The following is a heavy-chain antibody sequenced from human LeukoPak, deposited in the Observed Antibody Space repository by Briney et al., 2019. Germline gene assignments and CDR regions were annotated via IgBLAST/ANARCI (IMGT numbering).Heavy chain of an antibody. CDR1: GFTFSNYA. J-gene: IGHJ4*02. Sequence: GGSLRLSCAASGFTFSNYAMHWVRQAPGKGLEWVAVISYDANNKDYADSVKGRFTISRDNSKNTLYLQMNSLRPEDTAVYYCVTSSGPDFWGQGTLVTVSS. CDR3: VTSSGPDF. CDR2: ISYDANNK. V-gene: IGHV3-30*04. D-gene: IGHD3-10*01.